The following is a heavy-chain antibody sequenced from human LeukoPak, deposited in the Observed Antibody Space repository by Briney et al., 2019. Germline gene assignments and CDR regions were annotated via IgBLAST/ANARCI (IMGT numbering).Heavy chain of an antibody. CDR3: ARDTGIAVAGT. CDR2: INTDGSST. Sequence: GGSLRLSCAASGFTFSSYWMHWVRQAPGKGPVWVSRINTDGSSTSYADSVKGRFTISRDNAKNTLYLQMNSLRAEDTAVYYCARDTGIAVAGTWGQGTLVTVSS. CDR1: GFTFSSYW. J-gene: IGHJ5*02. V-gene: IGHV3-74*01. D-gene: IGHD6-19*01.